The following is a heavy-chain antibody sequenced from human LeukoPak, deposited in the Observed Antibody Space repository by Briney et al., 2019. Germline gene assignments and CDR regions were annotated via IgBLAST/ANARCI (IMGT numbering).Heavy chain of an antibody. V-gene: IGHV3-15*01. CDR2: LKSRGSGGTA. CDR3: SWELDVSFGRRLEH. J-gene: IGHJ5*02. D-gene: IGHD1-1*01. CDR1: GFNFNDAW. Sequence: GGSLRLSCAASGFNFNDAWMSWVRQAPGKGLEWVGRLKSRGSGGTADYSAPVKGRFTISRDDSQNTLYLQMNSLKIEDTAVYFCSWELDVSFGRRLEHWGQGTLVTVAS.